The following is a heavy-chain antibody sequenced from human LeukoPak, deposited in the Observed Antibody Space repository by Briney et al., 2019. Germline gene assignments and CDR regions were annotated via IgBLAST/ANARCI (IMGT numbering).Heavy chain of an antibody. CDR3: ARSPEPFDYGPYNWFDP. V-gene: IGHV3-33*01. D-gene: IGHD4-17*01. Sequence: GRSLRLSCAASGFTFSTYVMHWVRRAPGKELEWVALIWYDESNEYYADSVKGRFTVSRDNSRSMMYLQMNSLRAEDTAVYYCARSPEPFDYGPYNWFDPWGQGTRVTVSS. J-gene: IGHJ5*02. CDR1: GFTFSTYV. CDR2: IWYDESNE.